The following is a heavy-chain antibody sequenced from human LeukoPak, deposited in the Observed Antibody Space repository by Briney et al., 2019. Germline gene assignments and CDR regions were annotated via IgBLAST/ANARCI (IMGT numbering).Heavy chain of an antibody. D-gene: IGHD2-2*01. CDR2: IYPSDSDT. J-gene: IGHJ4*02. Sequence: GASLEISCKGSGSSFTNYWIGGGRQLAGKGVEGMGIIYPSDSDTRYSPSFQGQVTISADKSVTTAYLQWTSLRASDTAMYYCGRLYCSSTSCYHIDYWGQGTLVTVSS. V-gene: IGHV5-51*01. CDR3: GRLYCSSTSCYHIDY. CDR1: GSSFTNYW.